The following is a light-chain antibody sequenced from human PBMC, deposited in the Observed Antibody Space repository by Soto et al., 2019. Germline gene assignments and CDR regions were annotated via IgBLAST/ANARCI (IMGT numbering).Light chain of an antibody. CDR1: ESIRNE. CDR2: DTF. Sequence: DIQMTQSPSSLSASLGDRVTITCRPSESIRNELNWFQQRPGKAPSLLIYDTFTLQSGVPSRFSGSVSGTEFSPTISSLQAGDSAKYYCQQSFTTPWTFGQGTKVEI. J-gene: IGKJ1*01. CDR3: QQSFTTPWT. V-gene: IGKV1-39*01.